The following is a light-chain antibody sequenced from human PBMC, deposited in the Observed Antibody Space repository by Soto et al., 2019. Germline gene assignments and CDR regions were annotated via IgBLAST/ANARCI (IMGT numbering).Light chain of an antibody. CDR2: WAS. CDR3: HQYYSTPIT. Sequence: DIVMTQSPDSLAVSLGERATINCKSCESVLYSSNNKNYLAWYQQNPGQPPKLLIYWASTRESGVPDRFSGSGSGRDFTLTISSLQAEDVAVYYCHQYYSTPITFGQGTRLEIK. J-gene: IGKJ5*01. CDR1: ESVLYSSNNKNY. V-gene: IGKV4-1*01.